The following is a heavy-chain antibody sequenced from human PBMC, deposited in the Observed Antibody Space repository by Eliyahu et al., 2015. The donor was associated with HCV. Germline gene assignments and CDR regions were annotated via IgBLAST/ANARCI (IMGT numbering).Heavy chain of an antibody. CDR3: ASKNKHPSRDGYNWDY. Sequence: QVQLVQSGAEVKKPGASVKVSCKASGXTFTGYXXHWVGQAPGQGLEWMGWXNPNSGGTNXAQKFQGRVTMTRDTSISTAYMELSRLRSDDTAVYYCASKNKHPSRDGYNWDYWGQGTLVTVSS. J-gene: IGHJ4*02. CDR1: GXTFTGYX. D-gene: IGHD5-24*01. V-gene: IGHV1-2*02. CDR2: XNPNSGGT.